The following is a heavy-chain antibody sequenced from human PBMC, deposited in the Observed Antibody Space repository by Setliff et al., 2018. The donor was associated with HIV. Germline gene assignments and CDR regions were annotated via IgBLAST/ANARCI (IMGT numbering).Heavy chain of an antibody. CDR1: GFVFSDFW. J-gene: IGHJ5*02. Sequence: ESLKISCAASGFVFSDFWMSWARQAPGKGLEWVANINDDGNKKWYVGSARGRFTISRDNAKKSLFLQMNSLRADDTAVYYCAALSVRTNPVYGVISTRFDPWGQGSLVTVSS. V-gene: IGHV3-7*03. D-gene: IGHD2-8*01. CDR2: INDDGNKK. CDR3: AALSVRTNPVYGVISTRFDP.